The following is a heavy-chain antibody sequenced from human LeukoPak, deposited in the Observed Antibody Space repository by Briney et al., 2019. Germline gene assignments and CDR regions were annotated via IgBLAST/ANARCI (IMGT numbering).Heavy chain of an antibody. J-gene: IGHJ4*02. D-gene: IGHD3-16*01. CDR3: ARRGGMSSGRSFDH. CDR1: GFTFSSYW. Sequence: GGSLRLSCAASGFTFSSYWMSWVRQAPGKGLEWVANIKQDGSEKYYVDSVKGRFTISRDNAKNSLYLQMNSLRPEDTAVYYCARRGGMSSGRSFDHWGRGTLVTVSS. CDR2: IKQDGSEK. V-gene: IGHV3-7*01.